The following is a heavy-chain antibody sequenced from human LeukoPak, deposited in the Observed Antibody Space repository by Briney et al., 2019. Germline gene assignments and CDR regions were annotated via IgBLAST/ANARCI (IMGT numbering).Heavy chain of an antibody. CDR2: ISAYNGNT. V-gene: IGHV1-18*01. CDR1: GYTLTELS. Sequence: GASVKVSCKVSGYTLTELSMHWVRQAPGQGLEWMGWISAYNGNTNYAQKLQGRVTMTTDTSTSTAYMELRSLRSDDTAVYYCAGHDYGDYEYDYWGQGTLVTVSS. J-gene: IGHJ4*02. D-gene: IGHD4-17*01. CDR3: AGHDYGDYEYDY.